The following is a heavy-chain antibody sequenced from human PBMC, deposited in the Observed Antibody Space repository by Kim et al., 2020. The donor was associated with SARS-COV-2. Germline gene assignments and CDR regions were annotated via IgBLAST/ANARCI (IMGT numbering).Heavy chain of an antibody. CDR1: GGSISSGGYY. CDR2: IHNSGST. V-gene: IGHV4-31*03. D-gene: IGHD3-3*01. Sequence: SETLSLTCTVSGGSISSGGYYWSWIRQHPGKGLEWIGYIHNSGSTSYNPSLKSRVSISLDTSKNQFSLNLSSVTAADTAVYYCARGGTFWSASIWGQGTLVTVSS. CDR3: ARGGTFWSASI. J-gene: IGHJ4*02.